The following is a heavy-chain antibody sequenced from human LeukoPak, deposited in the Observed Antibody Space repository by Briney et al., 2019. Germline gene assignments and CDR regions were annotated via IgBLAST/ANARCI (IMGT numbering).Heavy chain of an antibody. CDR1: GFTFSSYS. J-gene: IGHJ6*03. D-gene: IGHD7-27*01. Sequence: GGSLRLSCAASGFTFSSYSMNWVRQAPGKGLEWVSYISSSSSTIYYADSVKGRFTISRDNAKNSLYLQMNSLRAEDMAVYYCAKDLGNWYYYMDVWGKGTTVTVSS. CDR3: AKDLGNWYYYMDV. V-gene: IGHV3-48*01. CDR2: ISSSSSTI.